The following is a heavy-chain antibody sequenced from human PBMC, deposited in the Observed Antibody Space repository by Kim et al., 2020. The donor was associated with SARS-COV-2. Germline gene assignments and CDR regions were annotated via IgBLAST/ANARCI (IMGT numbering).Heavy chain of an antibody. V-gene: IGHV4-31*03. J-gene: IGHJ5*02. Sequence: SETLSLTCTVSGGSISSGRYYWSWIRQHPGKGLEWIGYIYYSGSTYYNPSLKSRVTISVDTSKNQFSLKLSSVTAADTAVYYCARDSVVTEEGWFDPWGQGTLVTVSS. CDR3: ARDSVVTEEGWFDP. CDR1: GGSISSGRYY. CDR2: IYYSGST. D-gene: IGHD2-15*01.